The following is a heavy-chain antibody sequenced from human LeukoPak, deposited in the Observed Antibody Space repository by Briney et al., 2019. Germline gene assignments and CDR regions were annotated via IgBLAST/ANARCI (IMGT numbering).Heavy chain of an antibody. CDR2: IYYSGST. CDR3: ALAYCGGDCYPSK. D-gene: IGHD2-21*02. V-gene: IGHV4-59*01. J-gene: IGHJ4*02. CDR1: GGSISSYY. Sequence: SETLSLTCTVSGGSISSYYWSWIRQPPGKGLERIGYIYYSGSTNYNPSLKSRVTISVDTSKNQFSLKLSSVTAADTAVYYCALAYCGGDCYPSKWGQGTLVTVSS.